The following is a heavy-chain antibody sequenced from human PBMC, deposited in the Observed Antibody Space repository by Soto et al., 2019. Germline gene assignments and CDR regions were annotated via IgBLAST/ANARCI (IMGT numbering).Heavy chain of an antibody. J-gene: IGHJ1*01. CDR1: GGSLSGYY. V-gene: IGHV4-34*01. Sequence: VQLQQWGAGLLKTSETLSLTCAVYGGSLSGYYWSWIRQTPGKRLEWVGDINHGGSANYNPSLKSRVTFSLDPSKNQFSLMLSSMIAADTAVYYCARYSSSWSKYVQHWGRGTLVTVSS. D-gene: IGHD6-13*01. CDR3: ARYSSSWSKYVQH. CDR2: INHGGSA.